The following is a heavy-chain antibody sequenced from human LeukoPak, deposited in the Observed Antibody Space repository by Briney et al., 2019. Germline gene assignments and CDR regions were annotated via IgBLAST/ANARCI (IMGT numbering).Heavy chain of an antibody. CDR2: IKQDGSEK. V-gene: IGHV3-7*01. CDR1: GFTFSSYW. D-gene: IGHD3-22*01. J-gene: IGHJ4*02. Sequence: GGSLRLSCAASGFTFSSYWMSWVRQAPGKGLEWVANIKQDGSEKYYVDSVEGRFTISRDNAKNSLYLQMNSLRAEDTAVYYCARVHGLQYYYDSSGYPDYWGQGTLVTVSS. CDR3: ARVHGLQYYYDSSGYPDY.